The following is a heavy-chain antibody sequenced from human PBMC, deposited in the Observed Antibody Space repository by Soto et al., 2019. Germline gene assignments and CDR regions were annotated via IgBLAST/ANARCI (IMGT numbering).Heavy chain of an antibody. Sequence: GGSLRLSCAASGFTFSSYAMHWVRQAPGKGLEWVAVISYDGSNKYYADSVKGRFTISRDNSKNTLYLQMNSLRAEDTAVYYCARVRTIAVAGIFDYWGQGTLVTVSS. V-gene: IGHV3-30-3*01. CDR1: GFTFSSYA. CDR3: ARVRTIAVAGIFDY. D-gene: IGHD6-19*01. J-gene: IGHJ4*02. CDR2: ISYDGSNK.